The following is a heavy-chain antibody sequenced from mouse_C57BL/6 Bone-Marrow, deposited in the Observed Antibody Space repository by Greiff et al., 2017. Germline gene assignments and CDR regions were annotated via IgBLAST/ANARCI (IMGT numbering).Heavy chain of an antibody. CDR2: ISDGGSYT. CDR3: SGGYLYAMDY. Sequence: EVKVVESGGGLVKPGGSLKLSCAASGFTFSSYAMSWVRQTPEKRLEWVATISDGGSYTYYPDNVKGRFTISRDNAKNNLYLQLSHLKSEDTALCYCSGGYLYAMDYWGQGTSVTVSS. D-gene: IGHD2-2*01. CDR1: GFTFSSYA. J-gene: IGHJ4*01. V-gene: IGHV5-4*03.